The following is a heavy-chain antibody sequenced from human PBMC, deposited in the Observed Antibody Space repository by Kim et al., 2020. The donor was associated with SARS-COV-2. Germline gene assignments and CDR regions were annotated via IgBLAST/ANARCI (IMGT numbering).Heavy chain of an antibody. Sequence: YADSMKGRLTISRANARASLYLQMNSLGAEDTAVYYCARVLTSGWSYFDYWGQGTLVTVSS. J-gene: IGHJ4*02. D-gene: IGHD6-19*01. CDR3: ARVLTSGWSYFDY. V-gene: IGHV3-21*04.